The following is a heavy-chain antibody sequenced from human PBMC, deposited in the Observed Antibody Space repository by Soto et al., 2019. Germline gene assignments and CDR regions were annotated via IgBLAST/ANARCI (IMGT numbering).Heavy chain of an antibody. J-gene: IGHJ3*02. D-gene: IGHD1-7*01. CDR3: ARLKMTGTLDAFDI. V-gene: IGHV4-59*08. Sequence: SETLSLTCTVSGGSISSYYWNWIRQPPGKGLEWIGYIYYTGSTNYNPSLKSRVTISVDTSKNQFSLKLSSVTTADTAVYYCARLKMTGTLDAFDIWGQGTMVTVSS. CDR1: GGSISSYY. CDR2: IYYTGST.